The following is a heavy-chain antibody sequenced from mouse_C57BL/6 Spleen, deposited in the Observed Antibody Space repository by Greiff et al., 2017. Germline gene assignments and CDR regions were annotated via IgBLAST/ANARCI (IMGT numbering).Heavy chain of an antibody. D-gene: IGHD2-5*01. CDR3: ARVLYSNYGFAY. V-gene: IGHV1-64*01. CDR2: IHPNSGST. CDR1: GYTFTSYW. J-gene: IGHJ3*01. Sequence: VQLQQPGAELVKPGASVKLSCKASGYTFTSYWMHWVKQRPGQGLEWIGMIHPNSGSTNYNEKFKSKATLTVDKSSSTAYMQLSSLTSEDSAVYYCARVLYSNYGFAYWGQGTLVTVSA.